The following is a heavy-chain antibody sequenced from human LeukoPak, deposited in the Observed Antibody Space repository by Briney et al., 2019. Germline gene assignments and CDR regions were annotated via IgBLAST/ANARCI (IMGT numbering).Heavy chain of an antibody. J-gene: IGHJ4*02. CDR3: ARDGGSDQYYFDN. CDR1: GGSFSGYY. CDR2: INHSGST. Sequence: SETLSLTCAVYGGSFSGYYWSWIRQPPGKGLEWIGEINHSGSTNYNPSLKSRVTISVDKSKNQVFLKLNSVTAADTAMYYCARDGGSDQYYFDNWGQGTLVTVSS. D-gene: IGHD6-19*01. V-gene: IGHV4-34*01.